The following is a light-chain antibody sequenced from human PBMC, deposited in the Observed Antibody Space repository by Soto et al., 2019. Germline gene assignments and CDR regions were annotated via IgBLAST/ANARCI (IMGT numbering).Light chain of an antibody. Sequence: DIQMTQSPSSLSASVGDRVTITCRASQTINTYLNWYQQKPGKAPKLLIYAASTLQSGVPSRFSGSGSGTDFTLTISSLQPEDFATYYCQQSYTTPPCTFGQGTKLEIK. CDR3: QQSYTTPPCT. V-gene: IGKV1-39*01. CDR1: QTINTY. J-gene: IGKJ2*02. CDR2: AAS.